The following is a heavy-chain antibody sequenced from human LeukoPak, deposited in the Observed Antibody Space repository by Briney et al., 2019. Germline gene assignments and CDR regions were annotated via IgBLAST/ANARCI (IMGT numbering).Heavy chain of an antibody. J-gene: IGHJ5*02. Sequence: PGGSLRLSCAASGFTFSSYWMSWVRQAPGKGLEWVANIKQDGSEKYYVDSVKGRFTISRDNAKNSLYLQMNSLRAEDTAGYYCARVGSYYDSSGQTDWFDPWGQGTLVTVSS. CDR2: IKQDGSEK. D-gene: IGHD3-22*01. CDR1: GFTFSSYW. V-gene: IGHV3-7*01. CDR3: ARVGSYYDSSGQTDWFDP.